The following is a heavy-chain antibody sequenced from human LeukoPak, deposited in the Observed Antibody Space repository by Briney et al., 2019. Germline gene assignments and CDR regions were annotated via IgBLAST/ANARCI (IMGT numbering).Heavy chain of an antibody. J-gene: IGHJ5*02. CDR1: GGSISSYY. CDR2: IYYSGST. CDR3: ARVGYYGSGLGWFDP. D-gene: IGHD3-10*01. V-gene: IGHV4-59*01. Sequence: SETLSLTCTVSGGSISSYYWSWIRQPPGKGLEWIGYIYYSGSTNYNPSLKSRVTISVDTSKNQFSLKLSSVTAADTAVYCCARVGYYGSGLGWFDPWGQGTLVTVSS.